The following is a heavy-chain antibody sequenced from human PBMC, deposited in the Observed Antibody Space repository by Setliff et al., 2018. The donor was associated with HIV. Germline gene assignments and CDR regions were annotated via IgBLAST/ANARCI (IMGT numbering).Heavy chain of an antibody. CDR2: IIPLLGTP. V-gene: IGHV1-69*06. CDR1: GGSFRNYA. D-gene: IGHD6-19*01. J-gene: IGHJ3*01. CDR3: ARDRSGIAVAAPDAFDV. Sequence: SVKVSCKSSGGSFRNYAINWVRQAPGQGLEWMGGIIPLLGTPNYAHKFQGRVTITADKYSSTVYMELSSLRSEDSAVFYCARDRSGIAVAAPDAFDVWGQGTMVTVSS.